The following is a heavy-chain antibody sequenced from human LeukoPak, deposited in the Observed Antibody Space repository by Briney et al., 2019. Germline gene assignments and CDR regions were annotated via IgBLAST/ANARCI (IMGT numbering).Heavy chain of an antibody. V-gene: IGHV3-23*01. CDR3: AKDRGYGDYVFDVFDI. CDR1: GFTFSSYA. D-gene: IGHD4-17*01. J-gene: IGHJ3*02. Sequence: PGGSLRLSCAASGFTFSSYAMSWVRQAPGKGLEWVSAISGSGGSTYYADSVKGRFTISRDNSKNTLYLQMNSLRAEDTAVYYCAKDRGYGDYVFDVFDIWGQGTMVTVSS. CDR2: ISGSGGST.